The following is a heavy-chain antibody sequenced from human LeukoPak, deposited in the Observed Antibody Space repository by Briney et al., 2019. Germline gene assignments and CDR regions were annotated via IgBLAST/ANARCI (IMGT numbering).Heavy chain of an antibody. Sequence: GASVKVFCKASGYTFTSYGISWVRQAPGQGLEWMGWISAYNGNTNYAQKLQGRVTMTTDTSTSTAYMELRSLRSDDTAVYYCARWLVTYYDFWSGSPYFDYWGQGTLVTVSS. CDR2: ISAYNGNT. CDR1: GYTFTSYG. V-gene: IGHV1-18*01. CDR3: ARWLVTYYDFWSGSPYFDY. J-gene: IGHJ4*02. D-gene: IGHD3-3*01.